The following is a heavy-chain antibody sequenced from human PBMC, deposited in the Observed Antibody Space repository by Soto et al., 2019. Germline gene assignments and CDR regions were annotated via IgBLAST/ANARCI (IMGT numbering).Heavy chain of an antibody. CDR1: GFTFSSYG. V-gene: IGHV3-30*18. Sequence: QVQLVESGGGVVQPGRSLRLSCAASGFTFSSYGMHWVRQAPGKGLEWVAVISYDGSNKYYAGSVKGRFTISRDNSKNTLYLQMNSLRAEDTAVYYCAKDRAVLSRSYGMDVWGQGTTVTVSS. CDR3: AKDRAVLSRSYGMDV. J-gene: IGHJ6*02. D-gene: IGHD3-10*01. CDR2: ISYDGSNK.